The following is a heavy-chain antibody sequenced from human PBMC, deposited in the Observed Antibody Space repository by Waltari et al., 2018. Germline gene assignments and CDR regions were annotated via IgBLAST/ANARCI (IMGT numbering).Heavy chain of an antibody. CDR3: ARDQRKGAFDI. V-gene: IGHV3-21*01. J-gene: IGHJ3*02. CDR1: GFTFTSYS. CDR2: ISSSSSYI. Sequence: EVQLVESGGGLVKPGGSLRLSCAASGFTFTSYSMNWVRQAPGKGLEWVSSISSSSSYIYYADSVKGRFTISRDNAKNSLYLQMNSLRAEDTAVYYCARDQRKGAFDIWGQGTMVTVSS.